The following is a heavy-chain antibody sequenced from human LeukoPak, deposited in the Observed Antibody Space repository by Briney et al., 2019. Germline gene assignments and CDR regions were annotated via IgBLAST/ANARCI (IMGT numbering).Heavy chain of an antibody. CDR3: ARGFCSSTSCYDY. J-gene: IGHJ4*02. V-gene: IGHV3-48*01. Sequence: GGALRLSCAASGFTFSSYSMNWVRQAPGKGLEWVSYISSSSSTIYYADSVKGRFTISRDNAKNSLYLQMNRLRAEDTAVYYCARGFCSSTSCYDYWGQGTLVTVSS. CDR2: ISSSSSTI. CDR1: GFTFSSYS. D-gene: IGHD2-2*01.